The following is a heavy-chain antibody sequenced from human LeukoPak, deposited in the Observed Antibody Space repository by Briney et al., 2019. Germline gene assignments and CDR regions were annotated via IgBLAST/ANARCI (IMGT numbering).Heavy chain of an antibody. CDR3: AKDFFSSGSAYMDV. Sequence: GRSLRLSCAASGFTFDDYAMHWVRQAPGKGLESVSGISWNSGSIGYADSVKGRFTISRDNAKNSLYLQMNSLGAEDTALYYCAKDFFSSGSAYMDVWGQGTTVTVSS. D-gene: IGHD6-19*01. J-gene: IGHJ6*02. CDR2: ISWNSGSI. V-gene: IGHV3-9*01. CDR1: GFTFDDYA.